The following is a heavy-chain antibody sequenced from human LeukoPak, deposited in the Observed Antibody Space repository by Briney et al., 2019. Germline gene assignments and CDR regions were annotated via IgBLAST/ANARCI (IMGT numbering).Heavy chain of an antibody. Sequence: ASVMVSCKASGYTFTYFGFIWVRQAPGQGLEWMGWVSTYNGDTDYAKKFQDRVTMTTESSTQTTFMELRNLRSDDTAVYYCARAESMALYFLYWGQGTLVSVSS. CDR3: ARAESMALYFLY. D-gene: IGHD1-14*01. CDR2: VSTYNGDT. CDR1: GYTFTYFG. V-gene: IGHV1-18*01. J-gene: IGHJ1*01.